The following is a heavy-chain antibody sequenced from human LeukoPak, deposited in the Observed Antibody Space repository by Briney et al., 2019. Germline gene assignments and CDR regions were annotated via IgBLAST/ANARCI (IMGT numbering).Heavy chain of an antibody. CDR3: ARDDSSGYYHLDY. CDR2: IYYSGST. Sequence: SETLSLTCTVSGGSISSSSYYWGWIRQPPGKGLEWSGSIYYSGSTYYNPSLKSRVTISVDRSKNQFSLKLSSVTAADMAVYYCARDDSSGYYHLDYWGQGTLVTVSS. V-gene: IGHV4-39*07. D-gene: IGHD3-22*01. J-gene: IGHJ4*02. CDR1: GGSISSSSYY.